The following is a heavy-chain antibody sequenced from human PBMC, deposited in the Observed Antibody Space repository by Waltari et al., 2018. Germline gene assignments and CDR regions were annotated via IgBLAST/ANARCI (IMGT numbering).Heavy chain of an antibody. V-gene: IGHV1-69*01. J-gene: IGHJ6*02. CDR2: IIPIFRTP. CDR1: GGSFSSYA. Sequence: QVQLAQSGAEVKKPGSSLKVSCKASGGSFSSYAISWVLQVPGQGLEWMGGIIPIFRTPNDAQKCLDRVTMTAEESTNTGYIELRSLRPEDTAVYYCARDRRSSWYFEYYYYGMDVWGQGTTVTVSS. CDR3: ARDRRSSWYFEYYYYGMDV. D-gene: IGHD6-13*01.